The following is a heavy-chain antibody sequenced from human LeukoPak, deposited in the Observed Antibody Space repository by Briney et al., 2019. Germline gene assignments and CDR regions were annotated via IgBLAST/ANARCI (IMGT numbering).Heavy chain of an antibody. D-gene: IGHD3-22*01. V-gene: IGHV1-18*01. J-gene: IGHJ4*02. CDR1: GYTFMSHG. Sequence: ASVKVSCKAYGYTFMSHGVSWVRQAPGQGLEWMGWISTYNGNTNFAQKLQGRVTMTTDTSTTTAYMELRSLRSDDTAVYYCARVRDDSSGYYLYYFDYWGQGTLVTVSS. CDR2: ISTYNGNT. CDR3: ARVRDDSSGYYLYYFDY.